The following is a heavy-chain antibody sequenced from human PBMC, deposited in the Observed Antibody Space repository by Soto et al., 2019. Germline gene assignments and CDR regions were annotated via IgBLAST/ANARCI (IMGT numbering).Heavy chain of an antibody. D-gene: IGHD1-26*01. CDR1: GYSFTSYW. Sequence: GESLKISCKGSGYSFTSYWISWVRQMPGKGLEWMGRIDPSDSYTNYSPSFQGHVTISADKSISTAYLQWSSLKASDTAMYYCARGHDLAWELLHYYGMDVWGQGTTVT. V-gene: IGHV5-10-1*01. CDR2: IDPSDSYT. CDR3: ARGHDLAWELLHYYGMDV. J-gene: IGHJ6*02.